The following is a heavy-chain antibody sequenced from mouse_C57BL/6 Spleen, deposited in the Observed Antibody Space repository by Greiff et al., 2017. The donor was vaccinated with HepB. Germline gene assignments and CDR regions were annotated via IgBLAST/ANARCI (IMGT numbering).Heavy chain of an antibody. CDR1: GFTFSSYA. V-gene: IGHV5-9-1*02. J-gene: IGHJ4*01. CDR2: ISSGGDYI. CDR3: TRDESYAMDY. Sequence: EVHLVESGEGLVKPGGSLKLSCAASGFTFSSYAMSWVRQTPEKRLEWVAYISSGGDYIYYADTVKGRFTISRDNARNTLYLQMSSLKAEYTAMYDCTRDESYAMDYWGQGTSVTVAS.